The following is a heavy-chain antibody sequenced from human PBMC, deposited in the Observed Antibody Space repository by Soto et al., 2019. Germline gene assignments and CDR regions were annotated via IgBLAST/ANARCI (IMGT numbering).Heavy chain of an antibody. CDR1: GFSLSTSGVG. J-gene: IGHJ2*01. Sequence: QITLKESGPTLVKPTQTLTLTCTFSGFSLSTSGVGVGWIRQPPGKALEWLALIYWNDDKRYSPSLKSRLTITKDTSKNQVVLTMTNMDPVDTATYYCAREQLVQTGWLHYWYFDLWGRGTLVTVSS. V-gene: IGHV2-5*01. D-gene: IGHD6-6*01. CDR3: AREQLVQTGWLHYWYFDL. CDR2: IYWNDDK.